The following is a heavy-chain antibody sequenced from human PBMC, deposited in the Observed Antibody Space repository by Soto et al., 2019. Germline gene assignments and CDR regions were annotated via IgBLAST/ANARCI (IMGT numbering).Heavy chain of an antibody. J-gene: IGHJ4*02. CDR2: IYYSGNA. CDR1: GATINRGSYY. CDR3: VRASTLDY. V-gene: IGHV4-39*01. Sequence: QLQLQESGPGLVKPPETLSLTCSVSGATINRGSYYWGWVRQPPGKGLEWIGSIYYSGNAYYSPSLKNRVTISVDTSKNQFSLKVHSVTSADTAVYYCVRASTLDYWGQGILVTVSS.